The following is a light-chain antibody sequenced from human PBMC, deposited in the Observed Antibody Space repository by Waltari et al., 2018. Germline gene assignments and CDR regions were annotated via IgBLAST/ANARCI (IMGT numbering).Light chain of an antibody. Sequence: EIVFTPSPGPLSLSPGERATLSCRASQSISKYLAWYQQRPGQAPRLLIYAASNRATGIPDRFSGGGSGTDFSLTISRLEPEDFAVYYCQHHVRLPATFGQGTKVEIK. J-gene: IGKJ1*01. CDR2: AAS. CDR1: QSISKY. V-gene: IGKV3-20*01. CDR3: QHHVRLPAT.